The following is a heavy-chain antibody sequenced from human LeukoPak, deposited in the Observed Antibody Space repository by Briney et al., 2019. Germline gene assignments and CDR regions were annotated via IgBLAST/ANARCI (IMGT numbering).Heavy chain of an antibody. J-gene: IGHJ5*02. CDR2: INHSGST. Sequence: ASETLSLTCAVYGGSFSGYYWSWIRQPPGKGLEWIGEINHSGSTNYNPSLKSRVTISVDTSKNQFSLKLSSVTAADTAVYYCARTHYYPGFSPWGQGTLVTVSS. D-gene: IGHD3-22*01. CDR3: ARTHYYPGFSP. V-gene: IGHV4-34*01. CDR1: GGSFSGYY.